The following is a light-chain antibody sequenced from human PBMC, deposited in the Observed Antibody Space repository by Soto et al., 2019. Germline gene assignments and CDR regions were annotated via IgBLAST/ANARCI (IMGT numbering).Light chain of an antibody. J-gene: IGLJ3*02. CDR3: TSYVGSNIWV. CDR2: EVS. CDR1: SSDVGAYKY. V-gene: IGLV2-8*01. Sequence: QSALTQPPSASGSPGQSVTISCTGTSSDVGAYKYVSWYQQYPGKAPKLMIYEVSKRPSGVPDRFSGSKSGNTASLTVSGLRAEDEADYYCTSYVGSNIWVFGGGTKLPVL.